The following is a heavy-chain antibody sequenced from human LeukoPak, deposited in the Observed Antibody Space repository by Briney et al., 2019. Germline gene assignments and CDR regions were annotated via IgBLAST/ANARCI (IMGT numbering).Heavy chain of an antibody. J-gene: IGHJ5*02. CDR2: ISSSGSTI. Sequence: PGGSLRLSCAASGFTFSSYSMNWVRQASGKGLEWVSYISSSGSTIYYADSVKGRFTISRDNAKNSLYLQMNSLRAEDTAVYYCAREGISGSYGWFDPWGQGTLVTVSS. CDR3: AREGISGSYGWFDP. CDR1: GFTFSSYS. V-gene: IGHV3-48*04. D-gene: IGHD1-26*01.